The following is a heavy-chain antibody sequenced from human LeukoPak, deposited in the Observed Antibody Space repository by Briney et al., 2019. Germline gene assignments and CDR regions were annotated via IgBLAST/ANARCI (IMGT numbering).Heavy chain of an antibody. CDR3: ARDGRGVTLFYNWLDP. J-gene: IGHJ5*02. CDR2: IYYSGST. Sequence: SETLSLTCTVSGGSISSGGYYWSWIRQHPGKGLEWIGYIYYSGSTYYNPSLKSRVTISVDTSKNQFSLKLSSVTAADTAVYYCARDGRGVTLFYNWLDPWGQGTLVTVSS. CDR1: GGSISSGGYY. D-gene: IGHD3-10*01. V-gene: IGHV4-31*03.